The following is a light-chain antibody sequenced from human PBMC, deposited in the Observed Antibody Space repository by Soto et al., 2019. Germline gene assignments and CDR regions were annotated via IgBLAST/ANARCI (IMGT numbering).Light chain of an antibody. CDR3: MQALQVPHT. J-gene: IGKJ2*01. V-gene: IGKV2-28*01. CDR1: QSLLYSNGYNY. CDR2: LGS. Sequence: DIVMTQSPLSLPVTPGEPASISCRSSQSLLYSNGYNYLDWYVQKPGQSPQLLIYLGSNRASGVLDRFSGSATGTDFTLKISRVEAEDVGVYYCMQALQVPHTFGQGTKLEIK.